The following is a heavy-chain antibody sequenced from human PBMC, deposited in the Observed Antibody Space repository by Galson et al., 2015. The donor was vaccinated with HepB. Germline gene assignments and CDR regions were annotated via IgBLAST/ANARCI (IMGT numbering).Heavy chain of an antibody. CDR2: ISYDGSNK. CDR3: ARVSEPLCGGDCYDY. CDR1: GFTFSSYA. Sequence: SLRLSCAASGFTFSSYAMHWVRQAPGKGLGWVAVISYDGSNKYYADSVKGRFTISRDNSKNTLYLQMNSLRAEDTAVYYCARVSEPLCGGDCYDYWGQGTLVTVSS. V-gene: IGHV3-30*04. J-gene: IGHJ4*02. D-gene: IGHD2-21*01.